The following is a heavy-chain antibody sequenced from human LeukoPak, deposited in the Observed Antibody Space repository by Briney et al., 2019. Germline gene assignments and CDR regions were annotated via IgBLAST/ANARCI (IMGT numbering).Heavy chain of an antibody. J-gene: IGHJ3*02. D-gene: IGHD3-10*01. V-gene: IGHV4-39*01. CDR3: ARSALYYYGSGSFDAFDI. Sequence: SETLSLTCTVSGGSISSSSYYWGWIRQPPGKGLEWIGSIYYSGSTYYNPSLKSRVTISVDTSKNQFSLKLSSVTAADTAVYYCARSALYYYGSGSFDAFDIWGQGTMVTVSS. CDR1: GGSISSSSYY. CDR2: IYYSGST.